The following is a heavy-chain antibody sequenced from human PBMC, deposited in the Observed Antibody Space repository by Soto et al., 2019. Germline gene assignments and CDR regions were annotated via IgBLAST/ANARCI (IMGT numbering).Heavy chain of an antibody. J-gene: IGHJ4*02. V-gene: IGHV1-3*01. CDR1: GYTFNTYT. CDR2: ITPDNGNT. Sequence: ASVKVSCKASGYTFNTYTIHWVRQAPGQSLEWMGWITPDNGNTYFSQKFQGRVTVTRDTSASTAYLELSSLTSEDTAVYYCAREPRHAVYFDYWGLGSLVTVPS. CDR3: AREPRHAVYFDY.